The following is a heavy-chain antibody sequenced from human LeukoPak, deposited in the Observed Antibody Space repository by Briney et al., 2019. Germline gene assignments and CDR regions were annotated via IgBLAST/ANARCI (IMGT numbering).Heavy chain of an antibody. Sequence: GGSLRLSCAASGFTFSSYAMSWVRQAPGKGLEWVSAISGSGGSTYYEDSVKGRFTIARDNSKTTLYLQMNSLRAEDTAVYYCAKGSSYYGSGSYYNDAFDYMDVWGKGSTVTVSS. CDR1: GFTFSSYA. V-gene: IGHV3-23*01. CDR2: ISGSGGST. D-gene: IGHD3-10*01. J-gene: IGHJ6*03. CDR3: AKGSSYYGSGSYYNDAFDYMDV.